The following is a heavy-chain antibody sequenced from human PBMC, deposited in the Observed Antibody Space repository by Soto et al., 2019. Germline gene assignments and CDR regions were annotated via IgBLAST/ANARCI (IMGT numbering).Heavy chain of an antibody. J-gene: IGHJ6*02. CDR2: ISSSSSYI. V-gene: IGHV3-21*01. CDR1: GFTFSSYS. Sequence: GGSLRLSCAASGFTFSSYSMNWVRQAPGKGLEWVSSISSSSSYIYYADSVKGRFTISRDNAKNSLYLQMNSLRAEDTAVYYCARTLHRPQYYYYYGMDVWGQGTTVTVSS. CDR3: ARTLHRPQYYYYYGMDV.